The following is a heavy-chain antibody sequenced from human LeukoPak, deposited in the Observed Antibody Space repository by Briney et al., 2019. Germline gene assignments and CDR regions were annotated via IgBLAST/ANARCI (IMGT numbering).Heavy chain of an antibody. V-gene: IGHV1-46*01. D-gene: IGHD3-22*01. CDR1: GYTFTSYY. CDR3: ARAPLSSGYYYFLFDY. CDR2: INPSGGST. Sequence: ASVKVSCKASGYTFTSYYMHWVRQAPGQGLEWMGIINPSGGSTSYAQKFQGRVTMTRDTSTSTVYMELSSLRSEDTAVYYCARAPLSSGYYYFLFDYWGQGTLATVSS. J-gene: IGHJ4*02.